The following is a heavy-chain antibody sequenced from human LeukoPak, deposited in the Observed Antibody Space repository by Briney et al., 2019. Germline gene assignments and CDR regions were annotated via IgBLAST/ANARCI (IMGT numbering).Heavy chain of an antibody. CDR2: IDTNTGNP. CDR3: ARGYDSSGYFSD. CDR1: GYTFSSNA. D-gene: IGHD3-22*01. V-gene: IGHV7-4-1*02. J-gene: IGHJ4*02. Sequence: ASVKVSCKASGYTFSSNAINWVRQAPGQGLEWMGWIDTNTGNPTYAQGFIRQFVFSLDTSVSTAYLQISSLKAEDTAEYFCARGYDSSGYFSDWGQGTLVTVSS.